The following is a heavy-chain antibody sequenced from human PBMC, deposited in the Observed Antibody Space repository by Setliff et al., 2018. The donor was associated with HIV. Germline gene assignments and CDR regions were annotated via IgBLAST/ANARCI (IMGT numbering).Heavy chain of an antibody. D-gene: IGHD1-1*01. CDR2: INHSGST. V-gene: IGHV4-34*01. Sequence: SETLSLTCTVSRDSIKNYYWNWIRQPPGKGLEWIGEINHSGSTSYNPSLKSRVTISVDTSKNQFSLKLNSITAADTAIYFCARVRDPNWNYDMDVWGQGTTVTVSS. J-gene: IGHJ6*03. CDR1: RDSIKNYY. CDR3: ARVRDPNWNYDMDV.